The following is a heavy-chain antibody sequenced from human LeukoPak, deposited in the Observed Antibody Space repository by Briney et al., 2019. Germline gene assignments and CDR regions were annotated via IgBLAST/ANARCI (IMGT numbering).Heavy chain of an antibody. Sequence: PSETLSLTCAVYGGSFSGYYWSWIRQPPGKGLEWIGEINHSGSTNYNPSLKSRVTISVDTSKNQFSLKLSSVTAADTAVYYCAGTYCSGGSCYEGYYFDYWGQGTLVTVSS. J-gene: IGHJ4*02. V-gene: IGHV4-34*01. CDR2: INHSGST. CDR1: GGSFSGYY. D-gene: IGHD2-15*01. CDR3: AGTYCSGGSCYEGYYFDY.